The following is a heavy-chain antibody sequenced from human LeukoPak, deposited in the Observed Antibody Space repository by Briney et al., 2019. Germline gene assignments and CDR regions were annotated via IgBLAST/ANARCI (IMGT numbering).Heavy chain of an antibody. CDR3: ARAPDCSSTSCYTYHYGMDV. D-gene: IGHD2-2*02. CDR2: IYTSGST. J-gene: IGHJ6*02. CDR1: GGSISSGSYY. V-gene: IGHV4-61*02. Sequence: PSQTLSLTCTVSGGSISSGSYYWSWIRQPAGKGLEWIGRIYTSGSTNYNPSLKSRVNISVDTSKNQFSLKLSSVTAADTAVYYCARAPDCSSTSCYTYHYGMDVWGQGTTVTVSS.